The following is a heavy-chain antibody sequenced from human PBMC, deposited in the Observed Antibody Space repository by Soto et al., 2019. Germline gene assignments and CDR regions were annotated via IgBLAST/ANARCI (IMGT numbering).Heavy chain of an antibody. Sequence: PGGTMRLSCAPSGITFSSYAMSWVRQAPGKGLQWVSAVSGSGGRTYYADSGKGRFSISRDNSKNTLYLQMNSLRAEDTAVYYCAKDSPRLGYWGQGTLVTVTS. J-gene: IGHJ4*02. CDR3: AKDSPRLGY. V-gene: IGHV3-23*01. CDR2: VSGSGGRT. CDR1: GITFSSYA. D-gene: IGHD2-21*01.